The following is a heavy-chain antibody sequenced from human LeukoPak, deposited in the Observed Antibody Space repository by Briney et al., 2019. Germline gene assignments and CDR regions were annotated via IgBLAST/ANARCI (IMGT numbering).Heavy chain of an antibody. J-gene: IGHJ6*02. D-gene: IGHD5-18*01. CDR3: ARDGSYGGYYYGMDV. Sequence: SETLSLTCTVSGGSISSGGYYWSWIRQHPGKGLEWIGYIYYSGSTYYNPSLKSLVTISVDTSKNQFSLKLSSVTAADTAVYYCARDGSYGGYYYGMDVWGQGTTVTVSS. CDR1: GGSISSGGYY. CDR2: IYYSGST. V-gene: IGHV4-31*01.